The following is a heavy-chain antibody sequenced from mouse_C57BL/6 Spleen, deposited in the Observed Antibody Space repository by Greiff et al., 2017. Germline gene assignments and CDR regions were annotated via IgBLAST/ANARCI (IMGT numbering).Heavy chain of an antibody. CDR2: ISYDGSN. J-gene: IGHJ1*03. CDR1: GYSITSGYY. D-gene: IGHD2-4*01. Sequence: EVQLQESGPGLVKPSQSLSLTCSVTGYSITSGYYWNWIRQFPGNKLEWMGYISYDGSNNYNPSLKNRISITRDTSKHQFFLKLNSVTTEDTATYYCAREGLRGGYFDVWGTGTTVTVSS. V-gene: IGHV3-6*01. CDR3: AREGLRGGYFDV.